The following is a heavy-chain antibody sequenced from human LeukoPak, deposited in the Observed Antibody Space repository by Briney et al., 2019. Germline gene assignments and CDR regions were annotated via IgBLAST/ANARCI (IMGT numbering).Heavy chain of an antibody. CDR2: VLNVGNNK. CDR1: AFTFSSNR. D-gene: IGHD4-17*01. J-gene: IGHJ4*02. Sequence: PGRSLRLSCAPSAFTFSSNRMHWVRPAPGKGREWGGIVLNVGNNKDYADSVKGRFTISRHISKNTMYREMNSLRAEDTAVYYCARDRSYGDFAWGYWGQGTLVTVSS. CDR3: ARDRSYGDFAWGY. V-gene: IGHV3-33*01.